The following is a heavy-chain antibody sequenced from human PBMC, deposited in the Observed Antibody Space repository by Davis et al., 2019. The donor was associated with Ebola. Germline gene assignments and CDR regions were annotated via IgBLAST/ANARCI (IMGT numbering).Heavy chain of an antibody. D-gene: IGHD1-26*01. J-gene: IGHJ4*02. CDR3: ARMKWELQRVFDY. CDR2: VYHDGSV. Sequence: MPGGSLRLSCAVSGDSIYSSNWWSWVRQPPGKGLEWIGAVYHDGSVSYDPSFKSRVTISVDTSKNQFSLKLSSVTAADTAIYYCARMKWELQRVFDYWGQGTLVPVSS. V-gene: IGHV4-4*02. CDR1: GDSIYSSNW.